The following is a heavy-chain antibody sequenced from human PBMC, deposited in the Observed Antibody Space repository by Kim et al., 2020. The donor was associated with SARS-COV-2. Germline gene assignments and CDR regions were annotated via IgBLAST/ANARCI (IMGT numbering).Heavy chain of an antibody. D-gene: IGHD3-9*01. CDR1: GGSFSGYY. Sequence: SETLSLTCAVYGGSFSGYYWSWIRQPPGKGLEWIGEINHSGSTNYNPSLKSRVTISVDTSKNQFSLKLSSVTAADTAVYYCARGRLRYFDWFGAWFDPWGQGTLVTVSS. CDR3: ARGRLRYFDWFGAWFDP. J-gene: IGHJ5*02. V-gene: IGHV4-34*01. CDR2: INHSGST.